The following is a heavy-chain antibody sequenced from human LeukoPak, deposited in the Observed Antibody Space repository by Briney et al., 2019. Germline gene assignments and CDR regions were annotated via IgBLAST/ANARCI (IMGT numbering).Heavy chain of an antibody. CDR3: ARIGYCSGGSCYSNWFDP. CDR2: IYYSGST. V-gene: IGHV4-30-4*08. Sequence: SQTLSLTCTVSVGSISSGDYYWSWIRQPPGKGLEWIGYIYYSGSTYYNPSLKSRVTISVDTSKNQFPLKLSSVTAADTAVYYCARIGYCSGGSCYSNWFDPWGQGTLVTVSS. CDR1: VGSISSGDYY. J-gene: IGHJ5*02. D-gene: IGHD2-15*01.